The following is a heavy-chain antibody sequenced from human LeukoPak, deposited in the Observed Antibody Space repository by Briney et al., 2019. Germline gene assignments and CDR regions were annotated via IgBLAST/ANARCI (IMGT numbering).Heavy chain of an antibody. V-gene: IGHV4-39*01. D-gene: IGHD1-26*01. CDR2: IYYSGST. Sequence: ETSETLSLTCTVSGGSISSNKYYWGWIRQPPGKGLEWIGSIYYSGSTYYNPFLKSRVTISVDTSKNQFSLKLSSVTAADTAVYYCATPYSGGYHGLDIWGQGTMVTVSS. J-gene: IGHJ3*02. CDR1: GGSISSNKYY. CDR3: ATPYSGGYHGLDI.